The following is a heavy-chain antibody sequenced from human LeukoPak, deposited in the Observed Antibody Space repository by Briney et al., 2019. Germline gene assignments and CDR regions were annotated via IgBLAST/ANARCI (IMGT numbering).Heavy chain of an antibody. Sequence: SETLSLTCTVSGGSISSYYWSWIRQPPGKGLEWIGYIYYSGSTNYNPSLKSRVTISVDTSKNQFSLKLSSVTAADTAVYYCARAPPDCSGGSCTLSGMDVWGQGTTVTVSS. CDR1: GGSISSYY. J-gene: IGHJ6*02. CDR2: IYYSGST. V-gene: IGHV4-59*01. CDR3: ARAPPDCSGGSCTLSGMDV. D-gene: IGHD2-15*01.